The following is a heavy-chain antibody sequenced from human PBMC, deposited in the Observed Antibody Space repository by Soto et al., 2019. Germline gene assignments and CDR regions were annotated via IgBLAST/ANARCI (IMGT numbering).Heavy chain of an antibody. D-gene: IGHD5-18*01. J-gene: IGHJ5*02. CDR1: GGSISPYY. V-gene: IGHV4-59*08. Sequence: ETLSLTCTVSGGSISPYYWGWIRQPPGKGLEWIGYIYHTGSTNYNPSLKSRVTISVDTSKNQFSLKLSSVTAADTAVYYCARHGYSFGYGNWFDPWGQGTLVTVSS. CDR3: ARHGYSFGYGNWFDP. CDR2: IYHTGST.